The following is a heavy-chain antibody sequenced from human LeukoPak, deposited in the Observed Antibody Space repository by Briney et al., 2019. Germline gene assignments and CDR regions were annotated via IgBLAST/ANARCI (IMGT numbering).Heavy chain of an antibody. CDR2: IYTSGST. CDR3: ARAVAAAGTDY. J-gene: IGHJ4*02. Sequence: SETLSLTCTVSGGSISSGTYYWSWIRQPAGKGLEWIGRIYTSGSTNYNPSLKRRVTISVDTSKNQFSLNLSSVTAADTAVYYCARAVAAAGTDYWGQGTLVTVSS. CDR1: GGSISSGTYY. D-gene: IGHD6-13*01. V-gene: IGHV4-61*02.